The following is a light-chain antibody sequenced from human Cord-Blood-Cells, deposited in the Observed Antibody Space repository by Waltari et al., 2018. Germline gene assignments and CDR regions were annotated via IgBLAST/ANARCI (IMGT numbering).Light chain of an antibody. CDR1: ALPKQY. CDR3: QSADSSGTSVV. J-gene: IGLJ2*01. CDR2: KDR. Sequence: SYELTQPPSVSVSPGQTARITCSGDALPKQYAYWYQQKPVQAPVLVIDKDRERPSGIPERFAGSSSGTTVTLTISGGQAEDEADYYCQSADSSGTSVVFGGGTKLTVL. V-gene: IGLV3-25*03.